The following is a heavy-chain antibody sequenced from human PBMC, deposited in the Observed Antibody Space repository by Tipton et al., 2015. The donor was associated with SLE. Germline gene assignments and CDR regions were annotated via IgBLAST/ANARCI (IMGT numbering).Heavy chain of an antibody. V-gene: IGHV4-31*03. J-gene: IGHJ4*02. Sequence: TLSLTCSVSGASISSGGHYWSWIRQHPEKGLEWIGYIYFSGSTYYNPSLKSRVSISVDTSENQFSLNLRSMTAADTAVYYCARVGETAIVDYWGQGALVTVSS. CDR3: ARVGETAIVDY. D-gene: IGHD5-18*01. CDR1: GASISSGGHY. CDR2: IYFSGST.